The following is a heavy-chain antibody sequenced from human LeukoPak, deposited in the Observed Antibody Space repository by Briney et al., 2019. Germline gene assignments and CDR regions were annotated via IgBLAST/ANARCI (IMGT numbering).Heavy chain of an antibody. V-gene: IGHV3-49*04. D-gene: IGHD2-2*01. J-gene: IGHJ3*02. CDR3: TRMTCSSTSCYQDAFDI. Sequence: GGSLRLSCAASGFTFGGYAMSWVRQAPGKGLEWVGFIRSKAYGGTTEYAASVKGRFTISRDDSKSIADLQMNSLKTEDTAVYYCTRMTCSSTSCYQDAFDIWGQGTMVTVSS. CDR2: IRSKAYGGTT. CDR1: GFTFGGYA.